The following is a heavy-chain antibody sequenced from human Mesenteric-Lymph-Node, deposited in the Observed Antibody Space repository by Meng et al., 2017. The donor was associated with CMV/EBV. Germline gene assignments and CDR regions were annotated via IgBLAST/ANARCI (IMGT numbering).Heavy chain of an antibody. CDR1: GFTFRDSA. CDR2: IRSKASSYAT. V-gene: IGHV3-73*01. J-gene: IGHJ4*02. CDR3: TRVLTTPFDC. D-gene: IGHD3-16*01. Sequence: CAGSGFTFRDSAMHWVRQASGKGLEWVGRIRSKASSYATAYGASLQGRVTISRDESKNTAYLQMNSLKAEDTGVYYCTRVLTTPFDCWGQGTLVTVSS.